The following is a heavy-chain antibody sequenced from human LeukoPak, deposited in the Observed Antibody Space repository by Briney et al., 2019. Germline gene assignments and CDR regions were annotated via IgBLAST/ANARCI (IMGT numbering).Heavy chain of an antibody. V-gene: IGHV4-34*01. CDR2: INHSGST. J-gene: IGHJ4*02. D-gene: IGHD1-26*01. Sequence: SETLSLTCAVYGGSFSGYYWSWIRQPPGKGLEWIGEINHSGSTNYNPSLKSRVTISVDTSKNQFSLKLSSVTAADTAVYHCARAWELPLVYFDYWGQGTLVTVPS. CDR1: GGSFSGYY. CDR3: ARAWELPLVYFDY.